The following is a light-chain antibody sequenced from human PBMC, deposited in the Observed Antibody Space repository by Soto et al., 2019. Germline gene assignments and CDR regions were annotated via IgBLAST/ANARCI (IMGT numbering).Light chain of an antibody. V-gene: IGKV1-9*01. CDR2: AAS. CDR1: QAVSRY. CDR3: QQLNSYVFA. Sequence: DIQLTQSPSFLSASVGDRVTITCRASQAVSRYLAWYQQKPGKAPNLLIYAASTLRSGVPSRFSGSGSETEFTLTISRLQPEDFATYCCQQLNSYVFAFGPGTKVDIK. J-gene: IGKJ3*01.